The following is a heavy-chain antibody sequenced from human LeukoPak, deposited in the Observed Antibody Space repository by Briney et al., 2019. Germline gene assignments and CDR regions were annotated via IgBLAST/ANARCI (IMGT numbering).Heavy chain of an antibody. Sequence: PGGSLRLSCAASGFTFSSNSMNWVRQAPGKGLEWVPSISGSGTYIYYADSVKGRFTISRDNAKNSVYLQMNSLRAEDTAVYYCARDLAYCGGDCGHWGQGTLVTVSP. V-gene: IGHV3-21*01. J-gene: IGHJ4*02. D-gene: IGHD2-21*01. CDR2: ISGSGTYI. CDR3: ARDLAYCGGDCGH. CDR1: GFTFSSNS.